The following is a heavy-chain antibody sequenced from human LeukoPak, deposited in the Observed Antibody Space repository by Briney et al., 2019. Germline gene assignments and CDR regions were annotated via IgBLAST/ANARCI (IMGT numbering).Heavy chain of an antibody. J-gene: IGHJ2*01. CDR3: AKATCGGDCNFDL. CDR1: GFTFSSYS. D-gene: IGHD2-21*02. CDR2: ISSSSATK. V-gene: IGHV3-48*01. Sequence: GGSLRLSCAASGFTFSSYSMNWVRQAPGKGLEWVSYISSSSATKCYADSVKGRFTISRDNAENSLYLQMNSLRAEDTAVYYCAKATCGGDCNFDLWGRGTLVTVSS.